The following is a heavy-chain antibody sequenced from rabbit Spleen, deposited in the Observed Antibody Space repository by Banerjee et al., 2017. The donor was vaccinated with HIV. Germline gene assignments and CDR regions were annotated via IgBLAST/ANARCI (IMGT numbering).Heavy chain of an antibody. CDR3: AKEASIYMHVDVFAMYFNL. J-gene: IGHJ4*01. CDR1: GVSFSDKDV. D-gene: IGHD3-3*01. V-gene: IGHV1S45*01. Sequence: QEQLVESGGGLVKPEGSLTLTCKASGVSFSDKDVMCWVRQAPGKGLEWIACIYTSTARTWYASWAKGRFTISKTSSTTVTLQMTSLTAADTATYFCAKEASIYMHVDVFAMYFNLWGPGTLVTVS. CDR2: IYTSTART.